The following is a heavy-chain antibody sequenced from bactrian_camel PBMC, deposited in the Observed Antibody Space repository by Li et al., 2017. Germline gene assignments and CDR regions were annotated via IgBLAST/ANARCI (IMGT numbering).Heavy chain of an antibody. V-gene: IGHV3S40*01. D-gene: IGHD3*01. CDR1: RYTYYISRY. J-gene: IGHJ4*01. CDR2: IDRSDGST. CDR3: AAEERVRGAPLN. Sequence: DVQLVESGGGSVQAGGSLRLPCAASRYTYYISRYMGWFRQAPGKEREGVAAIDRSDGSTYYADSVKGRFTISQDNAKNTVYLQMNSLKPEDTAVYYCAAEERVRGAPLNWGQGTQVTVS.